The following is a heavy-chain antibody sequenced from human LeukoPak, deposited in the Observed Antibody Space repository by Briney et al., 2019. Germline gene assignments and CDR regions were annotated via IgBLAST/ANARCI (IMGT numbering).Heavy chain of an antibody. CDR2: IYYSGST. CDR1: GGSISSYY. J-gene: IGHJ5*02. CDR3: ASYSGSYWYWFDP. V-gene: IGHV4-59*01. D-gene: IGHD3-10*01. Sequence: ASETLSLTCTVSGGSISSYYWSWIRQPPGKGLEWIGYIYYSGSTNYNPSLKSRVTISVDTSKNQFSLKLSSVTAADTAVYYCASYSGSYWYWFDPWGQGTLVTVSS.